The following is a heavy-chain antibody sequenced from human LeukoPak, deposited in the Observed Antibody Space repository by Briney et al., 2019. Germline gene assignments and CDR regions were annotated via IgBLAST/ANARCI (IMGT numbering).Heavy chain of an antibody. V-gene: IGHV3-11*01. D-gene: IGHD3-22*01. CDR1: GFTFSDYY. CDR3: ARDWMYYYDSSGYNRFDP. CDR2: ISSSGSTI. Sequence: PGGSLRLSCAASGFTFSDYYMSWIRQAPGKGLEWVSYISSSGSTIYYADSVKGRFTISRDNAKNSLYLQMNSLRAEDTAVYYCARDWMYYYDSSGYNRFDPWGQGTLVTVSS. J-gene: IGHJ5*02.